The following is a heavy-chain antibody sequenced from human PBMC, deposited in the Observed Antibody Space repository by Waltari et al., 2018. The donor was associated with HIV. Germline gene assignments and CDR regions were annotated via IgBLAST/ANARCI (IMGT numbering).Heavy chain of an antibody. J-gene: IGHJ3*02. D-gene: IGHD3-22*01. CDR3: ARNSGYYDSSGFILGGAFDI. V-gene: IGHV1-69*01. CDR2: IIPIFGTA. Sequence: QVQLVQSGAEVKKPGSSVKVSCKASGGTFSSYAISWVRQAPGQGLEWMGGIIPIFGTANYAQKFQGRVTITADESTSTAYMELSSLRSEDTAVYYCARNSGYYDSSGFILGGAFDIWGQGTMVTVSS. CDR1: GGTFSSYA.